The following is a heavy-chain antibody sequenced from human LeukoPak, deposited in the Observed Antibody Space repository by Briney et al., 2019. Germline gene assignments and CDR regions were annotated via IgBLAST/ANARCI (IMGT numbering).Heavy chain of an antibody. D-gene: IGHD5-18*01. CDR1: GFTFSSYS. V-gene: IGHV3-21*01. CDR2: ISSSSSYI. Sequence: GGSLRLSCAASGFTFSSYSMNWVRQAPGKGLEWVSSISSSSSYIYYADSVKGRFTISRDYAKNSLYLQMNSLRAEDTAVYYCARALTAMVSVTANWGQGTLVTVSS. J-gene: IGHJ4*02. CDR3: ARALTAMVSVTAN.